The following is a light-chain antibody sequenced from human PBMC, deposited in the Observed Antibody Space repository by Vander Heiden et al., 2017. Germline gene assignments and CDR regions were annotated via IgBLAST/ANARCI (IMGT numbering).Light chain of an antibody. CDR1: SSDVGGYNY. J-gene: IGLJ1*01. V-gene: IGLV2-14*01. Sequence: QSALTQPASVSVSPGQSITLSCTGTSSDVGGYNYVSWYQQHPGKAPKLMIYEVSNRPSGVSNRFSGSKSVNTASLTISGLQAEDEADYYCSSYTSSSTLIFGTGTKVTVL. CDR2: EVS. CDR3: SSYTSSSTLI.